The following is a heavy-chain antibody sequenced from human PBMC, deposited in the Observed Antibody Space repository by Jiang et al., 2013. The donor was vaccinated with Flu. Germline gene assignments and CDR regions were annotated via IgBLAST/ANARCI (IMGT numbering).Heavy chain of an antibody. CDR2: ISSSGRAI. CDR3: ARGGYYDSSNYSFDY. Sequence: VQLLESGGGLVQPGGSLRLSCAASGFTFSTYSMNWVRQAPGKGLEWVSYISSSGRAIYYADSVKGRFTISRDNAKNSLSLQMNSLRAEDTAVYYCARGGYYDSSNYSFDYWASRPWSPSPQ. V-gene: IGHV3-48*01. CDR1: GFTFSTYS. J-gene: IGHJ4*02. D-gene: IGHD3-22*01.